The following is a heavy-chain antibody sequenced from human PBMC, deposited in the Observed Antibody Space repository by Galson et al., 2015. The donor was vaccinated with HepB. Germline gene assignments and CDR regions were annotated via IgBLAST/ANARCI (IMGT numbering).Heavy chain of an antibody. V-gene: IGHV1-18*01. J-gene: IGHJ4*02. CDR2: ISAYNGNT. D-gene: IGHD3-10*01. Sequence: SVKVSCKASGYTFTSYGISWVRQAPGQGLEWMGWISAYNGNTNYAQKLQGRVTMTTDTSTSTAYMELRSLRSDDTAVYYCARGDNYYGSGTEGGWGQGTLVTVSS. CDR3: ARGDNYYGSGTEGG. CDR1: GYTFTSYG.